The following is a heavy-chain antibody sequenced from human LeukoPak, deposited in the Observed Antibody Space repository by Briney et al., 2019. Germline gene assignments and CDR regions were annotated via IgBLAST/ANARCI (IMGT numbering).Heavy chain of an antibody. CDR1: GFTFSSYW. CDR3: ATAGQWRFDS. J-gene: IGHJ4*02. D-gene: IGHD6-19*01. Sequence: GGSLRLSCVVSGFTFSSYWMHWVRQAPGKGLVWVSRLSPDGGTIDYSDSVRGRFTISRDNAKDTLYLQMNSLRVGDTAVYYCATAGQWRFDSWGLGTLVTVSS. V-gene: IGHV3-74*01. CDR2: LSPDGGTI.